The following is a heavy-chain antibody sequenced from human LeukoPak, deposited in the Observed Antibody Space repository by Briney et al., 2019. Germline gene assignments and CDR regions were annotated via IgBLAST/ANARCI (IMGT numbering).Heavy chain of an antibody. J-gene: IGHJ4*02. CDR2: IYYSGST. CDR3: ARRAGIAVAGRKYYFDY. V-gene: IGHV4-59*08. CDR1: GGSISSYY. D-gene: IGHD6-19*01. Sequence: NPSETLSLTCTVSGGSISSYYWSWIRQPPGKGLEWIGYIYYSGSTNYNPSLKSRVTISVDTSKNQFSLKLSSVTAADTAVYYCARRAGIAVAGRKYYFDYWGQGTLVTVSS.